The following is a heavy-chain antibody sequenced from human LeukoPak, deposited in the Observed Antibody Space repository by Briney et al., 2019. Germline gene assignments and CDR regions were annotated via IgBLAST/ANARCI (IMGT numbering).Heavy chain of an antibody. CDR1: GFTFDDYG. J-gene: IGHJ3*02. Sequence: GGSLRLSCAASGFTFDDYGMSWVRQAPGKGLEWVSGINWNGGSTGYADSVKGRFTISRDNAKNSLYLQMNSLRAEDTAVYYCARDIDCSSTSCYDDAFDIWGQGTMVTVSS. CDR2: INWNGGST. V-gene: IGHV3-20*04. D-gene: IGHD2-2*01. CDR3: ARDIDCSSTSCYDDAFDI.